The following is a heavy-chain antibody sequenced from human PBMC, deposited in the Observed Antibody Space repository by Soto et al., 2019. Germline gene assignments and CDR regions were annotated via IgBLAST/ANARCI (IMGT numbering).Heavy chain of an antibody. CDR3: ARASLRSGGYWRTRNDAFDI. J-gene: IGHJ3*02. D-gene: IGHD3-10*01. Sequence: GASVKVSCKASGYTFTSYYMHWVRQAPGQGLEWMGIINPSGGSTSYAQKFQGRVTMTRDTSTSTVYMELSSLRSEDTAVYYCARASLRSGGYWRTRNDAFDIWGQGTMVTVSS. CDR2: INPSGGST. CDR1: GYTFTSYY. V-gene: IGHV1-46*01.